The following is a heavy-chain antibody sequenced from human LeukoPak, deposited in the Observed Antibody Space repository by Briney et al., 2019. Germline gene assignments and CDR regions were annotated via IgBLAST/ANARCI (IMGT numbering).Heavy chain of an antibody. V-gene: IGHV3-23*01. CDR1: GFTLSSYA. J-gene: IGHJ4*02. D-gene: IGHD3-22*01. Sequence: GGSLRLSCAASGFTLSSYAMSWVRQAPGKGLEWVSSISDTGGSTYYADSVKGRFTISRDNSKNTLYLQMNSLRAEDTAVYYCANRNYYDSSGYWYYFDYLGQGTLVTVSP. CDR2: ISDTGGST. CDR3: ANRNYYDSSGYWYYFDY.